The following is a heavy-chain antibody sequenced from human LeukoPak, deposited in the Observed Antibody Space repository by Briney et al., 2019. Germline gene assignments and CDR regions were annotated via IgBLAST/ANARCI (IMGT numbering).Heavy chain of an antibody. CDR2: IYYSGST. Sequence: SQTLSLTRTVSGGSISSGGYYWSWIRQHPGKGLEWIGYIYYSGSTYYNPSLKSRVTISVDTSKNQFSLKLSSVTAADTAVYYCARVEGMDIVVVPAAQSRGWFDPWGQGTLVTVYS. J-gene: IGHJ5*02. CDR1: GGSISSGGYY. D-gene: IGHD2-2*03. V-gene: IGHV4-31*03. CDR3: ARVEGMDIVVVPAAQSRGWFDP.